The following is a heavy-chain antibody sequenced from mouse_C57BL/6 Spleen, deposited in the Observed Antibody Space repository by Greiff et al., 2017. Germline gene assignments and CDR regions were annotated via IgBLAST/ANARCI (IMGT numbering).Heavy chain of an antibody. J-gene: IGHJ4*01. Sequence: EVMLVESGGGLVKPGGSLKLSCAASGFTFSSYAMSWVRQTPEKRLEWVATISDGGSYTYYPDNVKGRFTISRDNAKNNLYLQMSHLKSKDTAMYYCAREDRDAMDYWGQGTSVTVSS. CDR3: AREDRDAMDY. V-gene: IGHV5-4*01. CDR1: GFTFSSYA. CDR2: ISDGGSYT.